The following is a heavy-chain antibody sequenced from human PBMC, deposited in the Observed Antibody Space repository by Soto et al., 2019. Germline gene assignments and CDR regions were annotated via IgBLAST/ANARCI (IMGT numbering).Heavy chain of an antibody. CDR3: ARDRVAGDYFDY. D-gene: IGHD6-19*01. CDR1: GFTFSSYA. CDR2: ISYDGSNK. Sequence: QVQLVESGGGVVQPGRSLRLSCAASGFTFSSYAMHWVRQAPGKGLEWVAVISYDGSNKYYADSVKGRFTISRDNSKNPLYLQMNSLRAEDTAVYYCARDRVAGDYFDYWGQGTLVTVSS. J-gene: IGHJ4*02. V-gene: IGHV3-30-3*01.